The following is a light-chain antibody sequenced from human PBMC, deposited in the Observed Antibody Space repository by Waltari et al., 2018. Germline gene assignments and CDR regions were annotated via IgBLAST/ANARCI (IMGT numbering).Light chain of an antibody. CDR2: EAS. CDR1: HDISND. CDR3: QHYYRTPFT. V-gene: IGKV1-NL1*01. Sequence: DIQMTQSPSSLSASVGDRVTITCRASHDISNDLAWYQQKPGETPKLLIYEASNLQSEIPSGFSGSGSGTDFTLTISSLQSEDSASYYCQHYYRTPFTFGPGTKLEIK. J-gene: IGKJ3*01.